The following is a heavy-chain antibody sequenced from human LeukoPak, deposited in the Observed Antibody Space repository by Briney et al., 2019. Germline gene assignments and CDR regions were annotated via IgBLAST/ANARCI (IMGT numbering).Heavy chain of an antibody. CDR3: AREAYSSSWYVDY. Sequence: SETLSLTCTVSGGSMSSYYWSWIRQPPGKGLEWIGYIYYSGSTNYNPSLKSRVTISVDTSKNQFSLKLSSVTAADTAVYHCAREAYSSSWYVDYWGQGTLVTVSS. CDR2: IYYSGST. J-gene: IGHJ4*02. D-gene: IGHD6-13*01. CDR1: GGSMSSYY. V-gene: IGHV4-59*01.